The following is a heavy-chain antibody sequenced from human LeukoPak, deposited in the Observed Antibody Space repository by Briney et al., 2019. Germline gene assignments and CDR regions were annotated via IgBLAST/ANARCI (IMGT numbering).Heavy chain of an antibody. CDR1: GFTFRSYA. J-gene: IGHJ4*02. V-gene: IGHV3-23*01. CDR2: ISDSGGKT. D-gene: IGHD3-10*01. CDR3: AKDSANGSGSQDY. Sequence: GGSLRLSCAASGFTFRSYAMSWVRQAPGKGLEWVSAISDSGGKTYYADSVKGRFTISRDNSKNTLYLQMNSLRAEDTAVYYCAKDSANGSGSQDYWGQGTLVTVSS.